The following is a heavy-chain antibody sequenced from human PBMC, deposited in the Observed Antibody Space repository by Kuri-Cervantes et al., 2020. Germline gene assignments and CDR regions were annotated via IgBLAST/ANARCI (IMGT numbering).Heavy chain of an antibody. V-gene: IGHV7-4-1*02. CDR1: GYTFTSYA. CDR3: ARDPPTYYYGSGSL. D-gene: IGHD3-10*01. J-gene: IGHJ4*02. CDR2: INTNTGNP. Sequence: ASVKVSCKASGYTFTSYAINWVRQAPGQGLEWMGWINTNTGNPTYAQGFTGRFVFSLDTSVSTAYLQISSLKAEDTAVYYCARDPPTYYYGSGSLWGQGTLVTVSS.